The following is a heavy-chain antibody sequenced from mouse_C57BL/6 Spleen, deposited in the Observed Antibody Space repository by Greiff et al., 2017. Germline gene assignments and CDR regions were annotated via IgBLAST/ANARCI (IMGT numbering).Heavy chain of an antibody. Sequence: EVQLQEPGAELVRPGASVKLSCTASGFNIKDDYMHWVKQRPEQGLEWIGWIDPENGDTEYASKFQGKATITADTSSNTAYLQLSSLTSEETAVYYCTEAWCAYWGQGTLVTVSA. CDR3: TEAWCAY. V-gene: IGHV14-4*01. CDR1: GFNIKDDY. CDR2: IDPENGDT. J-gene: IGHJ3*01.